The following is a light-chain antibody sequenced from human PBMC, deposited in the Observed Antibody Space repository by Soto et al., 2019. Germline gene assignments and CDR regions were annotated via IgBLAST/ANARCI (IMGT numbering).Light chain of an antibody. V-gene: IGKV3-15*01. Sequence: ETMMTQSPATLSVSPGERATLSCRASQSVSSNLAWYQQKPGQAPRLLIYGASTRATGIPARFSGSGSGTEFTLTISSLQSEDFAVYYCQQYNNWPPLTFGGGTKVDIK. CDR1: QSVSSN. CDR2: GAS. CDR3: QQYNNWPPLT. J-gene: IGKJ4*01.